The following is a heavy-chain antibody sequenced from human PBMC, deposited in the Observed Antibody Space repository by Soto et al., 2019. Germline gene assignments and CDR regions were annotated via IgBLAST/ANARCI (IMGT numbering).Heavy chain of an antibody. CDR1: GFIFSSYW. CDR2: IKQDGSEK. V-gene: IGHV3-7*05. D-gene: IGHD4-4*01. CDR3: ATDYRVY. Sequence: GGSLRLSCAASGFIFSSYWMSWVRQAPGKGLEWVANIKQDGSEKFYVDSVKSRFTISRDNAENSLFLQMDSLRAEDTAVYYCATDYRVYWGQGTLVTVSS. J-gene: IGHJ4*02.